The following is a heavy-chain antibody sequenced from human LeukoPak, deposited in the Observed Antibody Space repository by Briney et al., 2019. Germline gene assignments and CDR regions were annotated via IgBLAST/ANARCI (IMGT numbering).Heavy chain of an antibody. CDR3: ASSEMATIRYFDY. CDR1: GGSISSSIYY. J-gene: IGHJ4*02. Sequence: PSETLSLTCTVSGGSISSSIYYWGWIRQPPGKGLEWIGSIYYSGSTYYNPSLKSRVTISVDTSKNQFSLKLSSVTAADTAVYYCASSEMATIRYFDYWGQGTLVTVSS. CDR2: IYYSGST. D-gene: IGHD5-24*01. V-gene: IGHV4-39*01.